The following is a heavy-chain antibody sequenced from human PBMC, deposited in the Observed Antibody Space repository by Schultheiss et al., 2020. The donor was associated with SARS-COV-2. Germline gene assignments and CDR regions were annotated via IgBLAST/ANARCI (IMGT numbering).Heavy chain of an antibody. V-gene: IGHV4-61*02. CDR1: GGSISSGSYY. Sequence: SETLSLTCTVSGGSISSGSYYWSWIRQPAGKGLEWIGRIYTSGSTNYNPSLKSRVTISVDTSKNQFSLKLSSVTAADTAVYYCARGRLIAMRFEFWGQGTLVTVSS. CDR3: ARGRLIAMRFEF. CDR2: IYTSGST. D-gene: IGHD2-21*01. J-gene: IGHJ4*02.